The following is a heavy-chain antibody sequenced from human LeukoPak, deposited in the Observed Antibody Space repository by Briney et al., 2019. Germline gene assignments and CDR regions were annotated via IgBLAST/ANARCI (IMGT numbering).Heavy chain of an antibody. CDR2: IWYDGSNK. Sequence: GGSLRLSCAASGFTFSSYGMYWVRQAPGKGLEWVAVIWYDGSNKYYADSVKGRFTISRDNSKNTLYLQMNSLRAEDTAVYYCARDSAAARVRWFDPWGQGTLVTVSS. V-gene: IGHV3-33*07. J-gene: IGHJ5*02. CDR1: GFTFSSYG. D-gene: IGHD6-13*01. CDR3: ARDSAAARVRWFDP.